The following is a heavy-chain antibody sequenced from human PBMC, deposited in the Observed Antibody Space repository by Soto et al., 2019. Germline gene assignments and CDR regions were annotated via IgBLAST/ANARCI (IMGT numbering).Heavy chain of an antibody. CDR3: ARDSPRPPYGAVDY. CDR2: IIPILGIA. D-gene: IGHD4-17*01. Sequence: QVQLVQSGAEVKKPGSSVKVSCKASGGTFSSYPISWVRQAPGQGLEWMGRIIPILGIANYAQKFQGRVTITADKSTSTAYMELSSLRSEDTAVYYCARDSPRPPYGAVDYWGQGTLVTVSS. V-gene: IGHV1-69*04. J-gene: IGHJ4*02. CDR1: GGTFSSYP.